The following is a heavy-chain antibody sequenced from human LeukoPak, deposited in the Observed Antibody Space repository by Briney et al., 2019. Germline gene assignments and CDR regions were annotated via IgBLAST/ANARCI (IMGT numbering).Heavy chain of an antibody. CDR2: ISYDGSNK. D-gene: IGHD6-19*01. Sequence: GRSLRLSCAASGFTFSTYGMHWVRQAPGKGLEWVAVISYDGSNKYYADSVKGRFTISRDNSKNTLYLQMNSLRAEDTAVYYCAKDNTAVAGTLDYWGQGTLVTVSS. CDR1: GFTFSTYG. CDR3: AKDNTAVAGTLDY. J-gene: IGHJ4*02. V-gene: IGHV3-30*18.